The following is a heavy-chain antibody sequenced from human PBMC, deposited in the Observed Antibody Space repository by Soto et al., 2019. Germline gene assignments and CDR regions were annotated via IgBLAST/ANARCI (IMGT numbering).Heavy chain of an antibody. Sequence: SETLSLTCAVYGEAFIGYYWTWIRQPPGKGLEWTGEINHRGYTNYNPSLKSRVTISIDTSKNQFSLKLTSVTAADTSVYYCAKVTAVAGPLDYWGQGTLVTVSS. CDR2: INHRGYT. D-gene: IGHD6-19*01. CDR3: AKVTAVAGPLDY. CDR1: GEAFIGYY. J-gene: IGHJ4*02. V-gene: IGHV4-34*01.